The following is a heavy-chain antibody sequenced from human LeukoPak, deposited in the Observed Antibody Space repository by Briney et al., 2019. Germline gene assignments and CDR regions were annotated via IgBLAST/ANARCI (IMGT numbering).Heavy chain of an antibody. CDR1: GYTFTCYY. J-gene: IGHJ4*02. V-gene: IGHV1-2*02. CDR2: INPNSGGT. D-gene: IGHD1-1*01. CDR3: ARGRSTTGTFFIY. Sequence: ASVKVSCKASGYTFTCYYMHWVRQAPGQGLEWMGWINPNSGGTNYAQKFQGRVTMTRDTSISTAYMELSRLRSDDTAVYYCARGRSTTGTFFIYWGQGTLVTVSS.